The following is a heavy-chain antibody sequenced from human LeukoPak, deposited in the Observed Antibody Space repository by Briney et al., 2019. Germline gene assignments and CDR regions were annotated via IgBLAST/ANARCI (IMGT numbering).Heavy chain of an antibody. CDR2: ISGSGDNT. CDR3: ARDGTLVPDYYGSGTSVDY. D-gene: IGHD3-10*01. V-gene: IGHV3-23*01. J-gene: IGHJ4*02. Sequence: GGSLRLSCAASGFTFGGFAMSWVRRTPGKGLEWVSGISGSGDNTLYAASVKGRFTISRDNSKNTLYLEMNSLRAEDTAVYYCARDGTLVPDYYGSGTSVDYWGQGTLVTVSS. CDR1: GFTFGGFA.